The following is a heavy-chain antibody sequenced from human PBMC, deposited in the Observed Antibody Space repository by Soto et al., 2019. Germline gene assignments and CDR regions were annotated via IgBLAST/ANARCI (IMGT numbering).Heavy chain of an antibody. D-gene: IGHD1-26*01. CDR3: ARPGRAGYYYYYMDV. CDR2: IYPGDSDT. CDR1: GYSFTSYW. J-gene: IGHJ6*03. Sequence: PGESLKISCKGSGYSFTSYWIGWVRQMPGKGLEWMGIIYPGDSDTRYSPSFQGQVTISADKSISTAYLQWSSLKASDTAMYYCARPGRAGYYYYYMDVWGKGTTVTVSS. V-gene: IGHV5-51*01.